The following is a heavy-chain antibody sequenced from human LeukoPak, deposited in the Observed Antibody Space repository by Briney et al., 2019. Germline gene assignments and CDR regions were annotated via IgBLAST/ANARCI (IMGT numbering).Heavy chain of an antibody. D-gene: IGHD3-3*01. J-gene: IGHJ4*02. CDR1: GYTFTSYG. CDR3: ARGALTIFGVVEY. V-gene: IGHV1-2*02. Sequence: ASVKVSCKASGYTFTSYGISWVRQAPGQGLEWMGWIHPNSGGTNFTPKFQGRVTMTRDTSITTAYMELSRLRSDDTAVYYCARGALTIFGVVEYWGQGTLVTVSS. CDR2: IHPNSGGT.